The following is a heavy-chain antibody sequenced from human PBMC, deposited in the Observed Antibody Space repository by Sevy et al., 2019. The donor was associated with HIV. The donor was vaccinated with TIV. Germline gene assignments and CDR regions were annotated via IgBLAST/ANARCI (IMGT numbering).Heavy chain of an antibody. CDR1: GFTFNIYD. CDR2: VGTAGDP. D-gene: IGHD1-1*01. Sequence: GGSLRLSCAASGFTFNIYDMHWVRQTPGKRLEWVSAVGTAGDPYYPGSVKGRFTISRENAKNSFYLQMNSLRAGDTAVYFCARGWHNEQSSYQSPYNYYFDYWGQGTLVTVSS. V-gene: IGHV3-13*05. CDR3: ARGWHNEQSSYQSPYNYYFDY. J-gene: IGHJ4*02.